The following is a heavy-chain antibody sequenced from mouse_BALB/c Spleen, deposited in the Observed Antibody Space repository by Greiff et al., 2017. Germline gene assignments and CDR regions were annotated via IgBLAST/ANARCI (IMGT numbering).Heavy chain of an antibody. V-gene: IGHV5-9-4*01. Sequence: EVQVVESGGGLVKPGGSLKLSCAASGFTFSSYAMSWVRQSPEKRLEWVAEISSGGSYTYYPDTVTGRFTISRDNAKNTLYLEMSSLRSEDTAMYYCAMGPYYYGSSLYAMDYWGQGTSVTVSS. D-gene: IGHD1-1*01. J-gene: IGHJ4*01. CDR2: ISSGGSYT. CDR1: GFTFSSYA. CDR3: AMGPYYYGSSLYAMDY.